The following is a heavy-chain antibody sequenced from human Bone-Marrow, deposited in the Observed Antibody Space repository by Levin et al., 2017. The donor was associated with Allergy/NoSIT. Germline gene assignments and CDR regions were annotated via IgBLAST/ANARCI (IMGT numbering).Heavy chain of an antibody. CDR1: GFTFSNAW. D-gene: IGHD1-26*01. CDR2: IKRTTDGGAT. V-gene: IGHV3-15*01. J-gene: IGHJ4*02. CDR3: CTGSGATYFFDY. Sequence: GESLKISCAASGFTFSNAWMSWVRQAPGKGLEWVGRIKRTTDGGATEYAAPVKGRFTISRDDSKNTLYLQINSLKTEDTAVYYCCTGSGATYFFDYWGQGTLVTVSS.